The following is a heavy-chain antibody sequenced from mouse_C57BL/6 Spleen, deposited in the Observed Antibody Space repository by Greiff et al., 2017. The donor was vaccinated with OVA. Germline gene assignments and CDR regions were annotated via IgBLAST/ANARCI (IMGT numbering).Heavy chain of an antibody. CDR3: ASHSAWFAY. J-gene: IGHJ3*01. V-gene: IGHV3-6*01. CDR1: GYSITSGYY. Sequence: EVQLQQSGPGLVKPSQSLSLTCSVTGYSITSGYYWNWIRQFPGNKLEWMGYISYDGSNNYNPSLKNRISITRDTSKNQFFLKLNSVTTEDTATYYCASHSAWFAYWGQGTLVTVSA. CDR2: ISYDGSN.